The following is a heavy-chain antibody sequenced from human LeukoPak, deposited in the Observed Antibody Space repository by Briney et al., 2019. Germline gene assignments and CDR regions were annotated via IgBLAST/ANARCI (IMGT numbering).Heavy chain of an antibody. CDR1: GFTFSSYA. CDR3: AKDRHYYDSSGQFDY. CDR2: ISGSGGST. J-gene: IGHJ4*02. Sequence: GGSLRLSCAASGFTFSSYATSWVRQAPGKGLEWVSAISGSGGSTYYADSVKGRFTISRDNSKNTLYLQMNSLSAEDTAVYYCAKDRHYYDSSGQFDYWGQGTLVTVSS. V-gene: IGHV3-23*01. D-gene: IGHD3-22*01.